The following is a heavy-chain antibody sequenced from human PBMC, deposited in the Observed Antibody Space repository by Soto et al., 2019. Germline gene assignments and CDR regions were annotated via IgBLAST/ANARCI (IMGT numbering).Heavy chain of an antibody. CDR2: ISAHNGNT. J-gene: IGHJ4*02. CDR3: ARGTYGDY. V-gene: IGHV1-18*01. D-gene: IGHD4-17*01. CDR1: GYAFTTYG. Sequence: QVHLVQSGAEVKKPGASVKVSCQGSGYAFTTYGITWVRQAPGQGLEWMGWISAHNGNTNYAQKLQGRGTVTRDTSTRTAYMELRSLRYDDTAVYYCARGTYGDYWGQGALVTVSS.